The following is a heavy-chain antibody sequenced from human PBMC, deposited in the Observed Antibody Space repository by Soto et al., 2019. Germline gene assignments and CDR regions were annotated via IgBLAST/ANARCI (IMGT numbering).Heavy chain of an antibody. CDR1: GFTFSSYD. Sequence: GGSLRLSCAASGFTFSSYDMHRVRQAPGKGLEWISYIDNSGRTIYYADSVKGRFTISRDNAKNSLYLEMNSLRPEDTAVYYCASDTYYYDNSGFPTSDYWGQGTLVTVSS. CDR2: IDNSGRTI. V-gene: IGHV3-48*01. J-gene: IGHJ4*02. D-gene: IGHD3-22*01. CDR3: ASDTYYYDNSGFPTSDY.